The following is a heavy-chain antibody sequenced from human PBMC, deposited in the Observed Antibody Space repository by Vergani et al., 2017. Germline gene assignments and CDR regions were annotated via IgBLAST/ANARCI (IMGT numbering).Heavy chain of an antibody. Sequence: QVQLVQSGAEVEKPGASVKVSCKASGYTFTSYALHWVRQAPGQRLEWMGWINAGNGNTKYSQKFQGRVTITRDTSASTAYMELSSLRSEDTAVYYCARTVWFGERDYYYMDVWGKGTTVTVSS. CDR2: INAGNGNT. D-gene: IGHD3-10*01. CDR1: GYTFTSYA. J-gene: IGHJ6*03. V-gene: IGHV1-3*01. CDR3: ARTVWFGERDYYYMDV.